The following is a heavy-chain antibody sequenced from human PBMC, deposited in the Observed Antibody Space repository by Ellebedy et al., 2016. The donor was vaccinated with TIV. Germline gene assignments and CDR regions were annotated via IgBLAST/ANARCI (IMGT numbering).Heavy chain of an antibody. CDR3: ARVRVAARSGYFDL. D-gene: IGHD6-6*01. J-gene: IGHJ2*01. Sequence: PGGSLRLSCAASGFTFSSYAMTWVRQAQGKGPEWVSSISSADSTYFADSVKCRFTISRDNSKNTVYLQMNSLRAEDTAVYYCARVRVAARSGYFDLWGRGTLVTVSS. CDR1: GFTFSSYA. CDR2: ISSADST. V-gene: IGHV3-23*01.